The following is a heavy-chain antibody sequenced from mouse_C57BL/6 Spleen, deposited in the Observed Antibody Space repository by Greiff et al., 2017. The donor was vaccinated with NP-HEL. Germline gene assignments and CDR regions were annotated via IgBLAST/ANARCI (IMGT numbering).Heavy chain of an antibody. CDR1: GFSLTSYC. Sequence: QVQLKQSGPGLVQPSQSLSLTCTVSGFSLTSYCVHWVRQSPGKGLEWLGVIWSGGGTAYNAAFISSLSISKDNSKNQDFFKMNSLQADDTAIYYCARKDDYLYWYFDVWGTGTTVTVSS. CDR2: IWSGGGT. V-gene: IGHV2-2*01. D-gene: IGHD2-4*01. J-gene: IGHJ1*03. CDR3: ARKDDYLYWYFDV.